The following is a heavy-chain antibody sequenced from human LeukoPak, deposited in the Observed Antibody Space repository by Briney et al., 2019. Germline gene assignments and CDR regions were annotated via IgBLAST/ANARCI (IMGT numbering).Heavy chain of an antibody. CDR2: ISGSGGST. D-gene: IGHD6-19*01. Sequence: PGGSLRLSCAASGFTFSSYAMSWVRQAPGKGLEWVSAISGSGGSTYYADSVKGRFTISRDNSRNTLYLQMNSLRADDTAIYYCAKSVPIAVAFVDYWGQGTLVTVSS. V-gene: IGHV3-23*01. CDR1: GFTFSSYA. CDR3: AKSVPIAVAFVDY. J-gene: IGHJ4*02.